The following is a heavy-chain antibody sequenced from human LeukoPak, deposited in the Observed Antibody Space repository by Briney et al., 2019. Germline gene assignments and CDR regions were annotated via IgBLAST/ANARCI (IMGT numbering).Heavy chain of an antibody. J-gene: IGHJ6*03. CDR1: GYTFTSYG. V-gene: IGHV1-18*01. CDR2: ISAYNGNT. Sequence: RASVKVSCKASGYTFTSYGISWVRQAPGQGLEWMGWISAYNGNTNYAQKLQGRVTMTTDTSTSTAYMELRSLRSDDTAVYYCARVIPPYCSSTSCYPFMDVWGKGTTVTVSS. D-gene: IGHD2-2*01. CDR3: ARVIPPYCSSTSCYPFMDV.